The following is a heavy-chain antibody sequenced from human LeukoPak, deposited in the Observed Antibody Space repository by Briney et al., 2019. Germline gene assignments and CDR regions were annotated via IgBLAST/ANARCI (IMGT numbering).Heavy chain of an antibody. Sequence: PSETLSLTCAVYGGSFSGYYWSWIRQPPGKGLEWIGEINHSGSTNYNPSLKSRVTISVDTSKNQFSLKLSSVTAADTAVYYCARGFKNGDYDKLRYWFDPWGQGTLVTVSS. J-gene: IGHJ5*02. CDR3: ARGFKNGDYDKLRYWFDP. CDR2: INHSGST. CDR1: GGSFSGYY. V-gene: IGHV4-34*01. D-gene: IGHD4-17*01.